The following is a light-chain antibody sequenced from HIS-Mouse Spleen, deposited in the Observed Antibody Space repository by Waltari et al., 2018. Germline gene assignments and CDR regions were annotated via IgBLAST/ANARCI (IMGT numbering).Light chain of an antibody. CDR1: SIDVGSYNL. V-gene: IGLV2-23*01. CDR3: CSYAGSSTWV. CDR2: EGS. J-gene: IGLJ3*02. Sequence: QSALTQPASVSGSPGQSFTISCTGTSIDVGSYNLVSWYQQHPVKAPKLMIYEGSKRPSGVSNRFSGSKSGNTASLTISGLQAEDEADYYCCSYAGSSTWVFGGGTKLTVL.